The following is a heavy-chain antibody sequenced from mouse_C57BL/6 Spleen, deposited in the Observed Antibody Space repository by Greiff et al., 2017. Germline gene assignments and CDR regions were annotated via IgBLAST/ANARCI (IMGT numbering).Heavy chain of an antibody. V-gene: IGHV1-55*01. CDR2: IYPGSGST. D-gene: IGHD2-10*02. CDR1: GYTFTSYW. J-gene: IGHJ2*01. Sequence: QVQLQQPGAELVKPGASVKLSCRASGYTFTSYWITWVKQRPGQGLEWIGDIYPGSGSTNYNEKFKSKATLTVDTSSSTAYMQLSSLTAEDSAVYYWAREEYCSYLDYWGQGTTLTVSS. CDR3: AREEYCSYLDY.